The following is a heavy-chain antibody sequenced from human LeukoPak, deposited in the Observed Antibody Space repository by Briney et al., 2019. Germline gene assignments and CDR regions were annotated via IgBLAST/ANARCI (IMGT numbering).Heavy chain of an antibody. CDR1: GFTVSSNY. Sequence: GGSLRLSCTACGFTVSSNYMSWVRQDPGKGLEWVSVIYSGGSTSYADSVKGRFTISRDNSKNTLYLQMNSLRAEDTAVYYCARFTHGGDFDYWGQGTLVTISS. CDR2: IYSGGST. D-gene: IGHD2-21*01. CDR3: ARFTHGGDFDY. J-gene: IGHJ4*02. V-gene: IGHV3-66*01.